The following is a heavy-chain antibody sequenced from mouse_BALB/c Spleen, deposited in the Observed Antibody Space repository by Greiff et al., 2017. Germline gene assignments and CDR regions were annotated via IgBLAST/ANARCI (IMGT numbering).Heavy chain of an antibody. D-gene: IGHD2-3*01. CDR3: ARRDGYYGYFDV. V-gene: IGHV5-12-2*01. Sequence: EVQVVESGGGLVQPGGSLKLSCAASGFTFSSYTMSWVRQTPEKRLEWVAYISNGGGSTYYPDTVKGRFTISRDNAKNTLYLQMSSLKSEDTAMYYWARRDGYYGYFDVWGAGTTVTVSS. J-gene: IGHJ1*01. CDR1: GFTFSSYT. CDR2: ISNGGGST.